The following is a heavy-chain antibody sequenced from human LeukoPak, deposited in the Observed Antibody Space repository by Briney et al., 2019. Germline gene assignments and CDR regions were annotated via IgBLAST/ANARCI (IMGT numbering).Heavy chain of an antibody. CDR1: GFTFDTYA. CDR2: ISSHGRTT. Sequence: GGSLRLSCAASGFTFDTYAMHWVRHAPGKGLECVAAISSHGRTTYYANSVKGRFAISRDNSKNTLFLQMGSLRDDDMGVYYCTRKAAVFFAMDVWGQGTTVTVSS. V-gene: IGHV3-64*01. J-gene: IGHJ6*02. CDR3: TRKAAVFFAMDV. D-gene: IGHD6-13*01.